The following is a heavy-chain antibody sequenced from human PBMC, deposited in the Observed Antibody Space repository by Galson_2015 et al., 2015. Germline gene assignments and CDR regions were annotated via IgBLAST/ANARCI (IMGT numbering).Heavy chain of an antibody. CDR3: ARGMAGFSRVDTAMVGTYYYYYMDV. CDR1: GYTFTSYD. V-gene: IGHV1-69*13. J-gene: IGHJ6*03. CDR2: IIPIFGTA. D-gene: IGHD5-18*01. Sequence: SVKVSCKASGYTFTSYDISWVRQAPGQGLEWMGGIIPIFGTANYAQKFQGRVTITADESTSTAYMELSSLRSEDTAVYYCARGMAGFSRVDTAMVGTYYYYYMDVWGKGTTVTVSS.